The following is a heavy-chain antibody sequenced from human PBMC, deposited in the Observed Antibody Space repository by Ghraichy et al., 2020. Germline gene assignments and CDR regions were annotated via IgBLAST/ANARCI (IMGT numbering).Heavy chain of an antibody. CDR1: GFTFSSYA. D-gene: IGHD4-17*01. J-gene: IGHJ3*02. V-gene: IGHV3-23*01. Sequence: LSLTCAASGFTFSSYAMSWVRQAPGKGLEWVSAISGSGGSTYYADSVKGRFTISRDNSKNTLYLQMNSLRAEDTAVYYCAKDLSFPAELYYGDYPASAFDIWGQGTMVTVSS. CDR3: AKDLSFPAELYYGDYPASAFDI. CDR2: ISGSGGST.